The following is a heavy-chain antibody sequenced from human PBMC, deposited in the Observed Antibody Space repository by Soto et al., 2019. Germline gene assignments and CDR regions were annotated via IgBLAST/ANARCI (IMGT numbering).Heavy chain of an antibody. CDR1: GGTFSSYA. V-gene: IGHV1-69*01. Sequence: QVQLVQSGAEVKKPGSSVKVSCKASGGTFSSYAISWVRQAPGQGLEWMGGIIPIFGTANYAQKFQGRVTITADESTSTAYMELSSLRSEDTAVYYCARGPFLYYDFWSGHSMDVWGQGTTVTVSS. CDR2: IIPIFGTA. CDR3: ARGPFLYYDFWSGHSMDV. J-gene: IGHJ6*02. D-gene: IGHD3-3*01.